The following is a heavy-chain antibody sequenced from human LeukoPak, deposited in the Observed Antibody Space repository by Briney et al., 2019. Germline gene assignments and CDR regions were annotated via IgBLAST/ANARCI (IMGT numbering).Heavy chain of an antibody. CDR3: AGGPGFLIDC. Sequence: PGGSLRLSCAASGFTFSSYWMSWVRQAPGKGLEWVANIKQDGGEKHYVDSVKGRLTISRDNAKNLLYLQMNSLRVEDTAVYYCAGGPGFLIDCWGQGTLVTVSS. CDR2: IKQDGGEK. V-gene: IGHV3-7*01. D-gene: IGHD3-3*01. CDR1: GFTFSSYW. J-gene: IGHJ4*02.